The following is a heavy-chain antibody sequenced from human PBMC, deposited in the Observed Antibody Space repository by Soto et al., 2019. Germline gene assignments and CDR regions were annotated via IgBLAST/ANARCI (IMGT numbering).Heavy chain of an antibody. CDR1: GVSINSGDYY. J-gene: IGHJ5*02. CDR2: IYYSGST. CDR3: ARCPPDRFDP. Sequence: QVQLQESGPGLVKPSQTLSLTCTVSGVSINSGDYYWSWIRQPPGKGLEWIGYIYYSGSTYYNPSLKSRATLSLDTSKNQFSLRLSSVTDADTAVFYCARCPPDRFDPWGQGTLVTVSS. V-gene: IGHV4-30-4*01.